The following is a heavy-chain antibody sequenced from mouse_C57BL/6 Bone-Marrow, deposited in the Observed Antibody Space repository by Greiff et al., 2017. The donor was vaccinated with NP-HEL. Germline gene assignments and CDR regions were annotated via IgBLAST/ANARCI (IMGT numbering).Heavy chain of an antibody. CDR1: GFTFSSYA. CDR3: AREGVRYFDY. V-gene: IGHV5-4*01. CDR2: ISDGGSYT. J-gene: IGHJ2*01. Sequence: VQLKESGGGLVKPGGSLKLSCAASGFTFSSYAMSWVRQTPEKRLEWVATISDGGSYTYYPDNVKGRFTISRDNAKNNLYLLMSHLKSEDTAMYYCAREGVRYFDYWGQGTTLTVSS.